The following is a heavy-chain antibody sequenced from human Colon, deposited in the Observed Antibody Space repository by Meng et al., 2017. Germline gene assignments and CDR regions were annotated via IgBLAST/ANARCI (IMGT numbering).Heavy chain of an antibody. CDR3: GRGLAAPDN. J-gene: IGHJ4*02. D-gene: IGHD6-6*01. CDR2: IKSDGSEE. Sequence: GGSLRLSCAASGFTFTNYWMSWVRQTPGKGLEWVANIKSDGSEENYVDSVKGRFTISRDNAKNSLFLQMNSLRAEDTAVYYCGRGLAAPDNWGQGTLVTVSS. V-gene: IGHV3-7*01. CDR1: GFTFTNYW.